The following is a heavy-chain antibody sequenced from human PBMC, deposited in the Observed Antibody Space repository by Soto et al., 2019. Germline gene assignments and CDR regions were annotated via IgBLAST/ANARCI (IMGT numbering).Heavy chain of an antibody. CDR1: GFSLSTSGVG. J-gene: IGHJ4*02. Sequence: QITLKESGPTLVKPTQTLTLTCTFSGFSLSTSGVGVGWIRQPPGKALEWLAFLYWDDDKRYSPSLKSRLTIPKDTPKNQVLLTMTNMDPVDTATYYCARTSLNWGSRGLVDYWGQGTLVTVAS. CDR3: ARTSLNWGSRGLVDY. V-gene: IGHV2-5*02. D-gene: IGHD7-27*01. CDR2: LYWDDDK.